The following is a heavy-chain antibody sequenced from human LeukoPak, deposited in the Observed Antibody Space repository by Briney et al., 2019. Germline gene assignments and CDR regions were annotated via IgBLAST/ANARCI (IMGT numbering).Heavy chain of an antibody. D-gene: IGHD3-22*01. J-gene: IGHJ5*02. V-gene: IGHV3-23*01. CDR3: AKDQVVITTTGSWFDP. Sequence: GGSLRLSCAVSGFTFSSYAINWVRQAPGKGLEWVSSISGSSGSTFYADSVKGRFTISRDNSKNTLYLQMNSLRAEDTAVYYCAKDQVVITTTGSWFDPWGQGTLVTVSS. CDR1: GFTFSSYA. CDR2: ISGSSGST.